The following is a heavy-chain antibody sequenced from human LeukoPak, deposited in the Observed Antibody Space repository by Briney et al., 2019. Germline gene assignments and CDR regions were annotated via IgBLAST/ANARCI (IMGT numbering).Heavy chain of an antibody. CDR2: MYPGDSDT. V-gene: IGHV5-51*01. J-gene: IGHJ4*02. CDR3: ARQGEIVRGVIQRFWDY. D-gene: IGHD3-10*01. CDR1: GYSLASYW. Sequence: GESLKSPFKCSGYSLASYWIGWVRQMPGKGLVRMGIMYPGDSDTRYSPSFQGQVTISADKSISTAYLQWSSLKASDTAMYYCARQGEIVRGVIQRFWDYWGQGTLVTVSS.